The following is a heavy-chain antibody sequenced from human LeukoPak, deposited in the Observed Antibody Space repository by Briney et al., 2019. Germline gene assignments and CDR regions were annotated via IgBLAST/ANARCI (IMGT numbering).Heavy chain of an antibody. CDR3: AKEAGGGRQGFDY. CDR1: GFIFSTHW. J-gene: IGHJ4*01. Sequence: GSLRLSCAASGFIFSTHWMHWVRQTPGKGLVWVSRLDSDGRDARYADSVKGRFNISRDNAKTTLYLQMNSLRVEDTAVYYCAKEAGGGRQGFDYWGHGILVTVSS. CDR2: LDSDGRDA. V-gene: IGHV3-74*01. D-gene: IGHD3-16*01.